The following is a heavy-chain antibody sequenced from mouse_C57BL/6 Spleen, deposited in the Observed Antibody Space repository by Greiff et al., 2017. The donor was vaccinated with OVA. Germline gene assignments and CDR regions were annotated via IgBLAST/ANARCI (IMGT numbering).Heavy chain of an antibody. Sequence: VQLQQSGPELVKPGASVKIPCKASGYTFTDYNMDWVKQSHGKSLEWIGDINPNNGGTIYNQKFKGKATLTVDKSSSTAYMELRSLTSEDTAVYYCARSGFTTVDYAMDYWGQGTSVTVSS. CDR2: INPNNGGT. D-gene: IGHD1-1*01. CDR1: GYTFTDYN. CDR3: ARSGFTTVDYAMDY. V-gene: IGHV1-18*01. J-gene: IGHJ4*01.